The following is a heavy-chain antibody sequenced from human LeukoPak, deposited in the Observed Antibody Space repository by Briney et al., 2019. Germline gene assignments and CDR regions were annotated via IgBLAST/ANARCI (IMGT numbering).Heavy chain of an antibody. D-gene: IGHD6-13*01. Sequence: ASVKVSCKASGYTFTIYAMNWVRQAPGQGLEWMGWINTKTGNPTYAPGFTGGFVFSLDTSVSTAYLQISSLKAEDTAVYYCARVFLYSTKSPIDPWGQGTLVTVSS. V-gene: IGHV7-4-1*02. CDR1: GYTFTIYA. J-gene: IGHJ5*02. CDR3: ARVFLYSTKSPIDP. CDR2: INTKTGNP.